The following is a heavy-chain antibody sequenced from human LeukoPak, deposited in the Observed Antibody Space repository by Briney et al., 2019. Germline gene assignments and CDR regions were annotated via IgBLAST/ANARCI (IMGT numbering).Heavy chain of an antibody. D-gene: IGHD3-10*01. CDR1: GGSISSGAYS. CDR3: ARHGLRRAFDY. Sequence: SQTLSLTCAVPGGSISSGAYSWSWIRQPPGKGLEWIGYIYYSGSAYYNPSLESRVTISVDTSKNQFSLKLSSVTAADTAVYYCARHGLRRAFDYWGQGTLVTVSS. CDR2: IYYSGSA. J-gene: IGHJ4*02. V-gene: IGHV4-30-4*07.